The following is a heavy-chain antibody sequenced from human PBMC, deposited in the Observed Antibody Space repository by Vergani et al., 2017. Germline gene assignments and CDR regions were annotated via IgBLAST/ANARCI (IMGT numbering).Heavy chain of an antibody. CDR1: GFTFSSYA. CDR3: GSEYSSSLEQHPRPPGFDY. D-gene: IGHD6-6*01. Sequence: QVQLVESGGGVVQPGRSLRLSCAASGFTFSSYAMHWVRQAPGKGLEWVAVISYDGSNKYYADSVKGRFTISRDNSKNTLYLQMNSLRAEDTAVYYCGSEYSSSLEQHPRPPGFDYWGQGTLVTVSS. J-gene: IGHJ4*02. CDR2: ISYDGSNK. V-gene: IGHV3-30-3*01.